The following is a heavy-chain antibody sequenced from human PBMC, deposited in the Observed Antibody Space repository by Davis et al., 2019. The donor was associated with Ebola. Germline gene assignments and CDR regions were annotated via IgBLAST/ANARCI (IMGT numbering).Heavy chain of an antibody. V-gene: IGHV1-18*01. CDR2: LSAYNGNT. CDR1: GYTFTSYG. CDR3: ARDMGMVQEANWFDP. Sequence: ASVKVSCKASGYTFTSYGISWVRQAPGQGLEWMGWLSAYNGNTNYAQKLQGRVTMTTDTSTSTAYMELRSLRSDDTAVYYCARDMGMVQEANWFDPWGQGTLVTVSS. J-gene: IGHJ5*02. D-gene: IGHD3-10*01.